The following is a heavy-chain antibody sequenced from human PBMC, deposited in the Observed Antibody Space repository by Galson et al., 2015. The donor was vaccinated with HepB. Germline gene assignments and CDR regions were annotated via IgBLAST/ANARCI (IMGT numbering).Heavy chain of an antibody. CDR2: INAGNGNT. CDR3: ARGSPSSGWSPLDY. V-gene: IGHV1-3*01. D-gene: IGHD6-19*01. CDR1: GYTFTSYA. J-gene: IGHJ4*02. Sequence: SVKVSCKASGYTFTSYAMHWVRQAPGQRLEWMGWINAGNGNTKYSQKFQGRVTITRDTSASTAYMGLSSLRSEDTAVYYCARGSPSSGWSPLDYWGQGTLVTVSS.